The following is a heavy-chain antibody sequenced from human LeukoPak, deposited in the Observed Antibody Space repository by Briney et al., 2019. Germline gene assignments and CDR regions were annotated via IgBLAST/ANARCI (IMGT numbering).Heavy chain of an antibody. V-gene: IGHV4-59*01. J-gene: IGHJ6*02. CDR2: IYYSGST. CDR3: ARELDEIENGMDV. Sequence: SETLSLTCTVSGGSISSYYWSWIRQPPGKGLEWIGYIYYSGSTNYNPSLKSRVTISVDTSKNQFSLKLSSVTAADTAVYYCARELDEIENGMDVWGQGTTVTVSS. CDR1: GGSISSYY.